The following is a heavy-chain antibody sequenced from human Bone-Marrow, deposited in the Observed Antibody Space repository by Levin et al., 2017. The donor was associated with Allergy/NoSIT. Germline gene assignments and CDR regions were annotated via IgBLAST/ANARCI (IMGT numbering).Heavy chain of an antibody. CDR3: ARLTTVDSFDI. CDR1: DYSVSGAYY. Sequence: SETLSLTCAVSDYSVSGAYYWGWIRQPPGKGLEWIGSIYHSGRTYYTPSLKSRVTMSVDTSKSQFSLKLNSVTATDTAIYYCARLTTVDSFDIWGHGTVVSVSS. CDR2: IYHSGRT. D-gene: IGHD4-17*01. J-gene: IGHJ3*02. V-gene: IGHV4-38-2*01.